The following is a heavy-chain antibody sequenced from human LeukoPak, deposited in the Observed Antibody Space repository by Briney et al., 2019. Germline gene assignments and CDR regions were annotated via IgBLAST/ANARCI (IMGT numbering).Heavy chain of an antibody. V-gene: IGHV4-34*01. CDR2: INHSRGT. J-gene: IGHJ4*02. CDR1: GGSITAYY. CDR3: AREDYYFDS. Sequence: PSETLALTCSVYGGSITAYYWRWTRQPPGKGLEWIGEINHSRGTKYNPSLESRVTILLDASKNEFSLNLNSVTAADTAVYYCAREDYYFDSWGQGTLVTVSS.